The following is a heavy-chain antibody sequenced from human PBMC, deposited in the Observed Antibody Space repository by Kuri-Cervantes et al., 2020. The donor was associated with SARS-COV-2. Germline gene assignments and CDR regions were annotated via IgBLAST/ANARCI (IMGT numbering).Heavy chain of an antibody. CDR1: GGSFSGYY. D-gene: IGHD3-22*01. Sequence: SETLSLTCAVYGGSFSGYYWSWIRQPPGKGLEWIGEINHSGSTNYNPSLKSRVTMSVDTSKNQFSLKLSSVTAADTAVYYCARGRDYYDSSGYPGSEYFQHWGQGTLVTVSS. J-gene: IGHJ1*01. CDR2: INHSGST. V-gene: IGHV4-34*01. CDR3: ARGRDYYDSSGYPGSEYFQH.